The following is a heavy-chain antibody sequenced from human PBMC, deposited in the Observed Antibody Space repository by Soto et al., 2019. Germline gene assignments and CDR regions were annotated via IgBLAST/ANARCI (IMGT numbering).Heavy chain of an antibody. D-gene: IGHD6-13*01. Sequence: QVQLEQSGGEVKKPGSSVKVSCKASRVTFSKFIVTWVRQAPGLGLEWVGGIIPIFGTANYAQKFQGRVTITADESTSTSYMEVNNLRSEDTAVYYCARTESSSWSFFYYGMDVWGQGTTVTVSS. V-gene: IGHV1-69*01. CDR2: IIPIFGTA. CDR1: RVTFSKFI. J-gene: IGHJ6*02. CDR3: ARTESSSWSFFYYGMDV.